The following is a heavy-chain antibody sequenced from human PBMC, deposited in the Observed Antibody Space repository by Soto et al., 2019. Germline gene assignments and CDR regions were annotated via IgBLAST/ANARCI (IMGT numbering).Heavy chain of an antibody. Sequence: SETLSLTCAGYGGSFSGYYWSWIRQPPGKGLEWIGEINHSGSTNYNPSLKSRVTISVDTSKNQFSLKLSSVTAADTAVYYCARGKDIVVVVAAMRYYFDYWGQGTLVTVSS. CDR2: INHSGST. CDR1: GGSFSGYY. V-gene: IGHV4-34*01. CDR3: ARGKDIVVVVAAMRYYFDY. J-gene: IGHJ4*02. D-gene: IGHD2-15*01.